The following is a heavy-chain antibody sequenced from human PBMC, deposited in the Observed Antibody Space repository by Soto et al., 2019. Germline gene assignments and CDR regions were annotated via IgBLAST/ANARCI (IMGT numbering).Heavy chain of an antibody. CDR3: ARDTLQTTVTTPYGMDV. V-gene: IGHV4-30-4*01. Sequence: SETLSLTCTVSGGSISSGDYYWSWIRQPPGKGLEWIGYIYYSGSTYYNPSLKSRVTISVDTSKNQFSLKLSSVTAADTAVYYCARDTLQTTVTTPYGMDVWGQGTTVTVSS. D-gene: IGHD4-17*01. CDR1: GGSISSGDYY. J-gene: IGHJ6*02. CDR2: IYYSGST.